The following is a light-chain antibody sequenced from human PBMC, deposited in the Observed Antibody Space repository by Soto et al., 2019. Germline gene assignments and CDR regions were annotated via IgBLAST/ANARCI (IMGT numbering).Light chain of an antibody. J-gene: IGLJ1*01. CDR3: RSYAGSNNYV. CDR2: GVT. CDR1: SSDVGAYTY. V-gene: IGLV2-8*01. Sequence: QSALAQPPSASGSPGQSVTISCTGTSSDVGAYTYVSWYQQHLGKAPKLMNYGVTERPSGVPDRFSGSKSGNTASLTVSGLQTEDEAYYYCRSYAGSNNYVFGTGTQVTLL.